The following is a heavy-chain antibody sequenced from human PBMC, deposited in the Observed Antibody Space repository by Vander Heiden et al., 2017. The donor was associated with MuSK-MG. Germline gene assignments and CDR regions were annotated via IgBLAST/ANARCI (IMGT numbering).Heavy chain of an antibody. Sequence: QVQLVQSGAEVKKPGSSVKVSCRSSGGTFSSHGLIWVRQAPGQGLEWMGGIIPARGTTDYSQKFQGRLTITTDRSTGTAYMELSSLRSEDTALYYGARTWTAYDYWGQGTLVTVS. J-gene: IGHJ4*02. CDR1: GGTFSSHG. CDR3: ARTWTAYDY. CDR2: IIPARGTT. V-gene: IGHV1-69*05. D-gene: IGHD2-21*01.